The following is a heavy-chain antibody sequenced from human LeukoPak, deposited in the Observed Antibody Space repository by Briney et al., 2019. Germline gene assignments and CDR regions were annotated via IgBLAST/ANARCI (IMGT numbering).Heavy chain of an antibody. CDR3: ANRGSLGLGY. D-gene: IGHD1-26*01. CDR2: ISGSGGST. V-gene: IGHV3-23*01. Sequence: GGSLRLSCAASGFTFSSYMNWVRQAPGKGLEWVSAISGSGGSTYYADSVKGRFTISRDNSKNTLYLQMNSLRAEDTAVYYCANRGSLGLGYWGQGTLVTVSS. CDR1: GFTFSSY. J-gene: IGHJ4*02.